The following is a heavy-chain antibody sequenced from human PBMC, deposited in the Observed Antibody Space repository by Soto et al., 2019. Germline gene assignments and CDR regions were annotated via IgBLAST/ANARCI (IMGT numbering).Heavy chain of an antibody. J-gene: IGHJ6*03. Sequence: EVQLVESGGGLVKPGVSLRLSCAASGFSFSNAWMSWVRQAPGKGLECVGRIKSKTDGGTTDYAAPVKGRFTISRDDSKNTLYLQMNSLKTEDTAVYYCTSRLSSSSWLYYYYYMDVWGKGTTVTVSS. D-gene: IGHD6-6*01. V-gene: IGHV3-15*01. CDR3: TSRLSSSSWLYYYYYMDV. CDR1: GFSFSNAW. CDR2: IKSKTDGGTT.